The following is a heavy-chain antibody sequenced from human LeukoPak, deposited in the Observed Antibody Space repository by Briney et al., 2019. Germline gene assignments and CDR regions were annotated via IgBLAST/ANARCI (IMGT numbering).Heavy chain of an antibody. D-gene: IGHD6-13*01. J-gene: IGHJ5*02. CDR2: INWNGGSI. CDR3: ARGYSTTWTNWLDP. Sequence: GGSLRLSCAASGFTFDEYGMSWVRQAPGKGLAWVAGINWNGGSIGYSDSVKGRFTISRDNSKNTLYLQMDSLRVDDTAVYYCARGYSTTWTNWLDPWGQGTLVTVSS. V-gene: IGHV3-20*04. CDR1: GFTFDEYG.